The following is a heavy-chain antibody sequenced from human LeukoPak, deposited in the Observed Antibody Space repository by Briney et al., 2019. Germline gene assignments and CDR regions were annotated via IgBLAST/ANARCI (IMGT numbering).Heavy chain of an antibody. J-gene: IGHJ4*02. CDR1: GFTFSSYG. CDR2: VKKDASEK. CDR3: ASRYYDSSGQGY. D-gene: IGHD3-22*01. V-gene: IGHV3-7*01. Sequence: QPGRSLRLSCAASGFTFSSYGMHWVRQAPGKGLEWVASVKKDASEKYYVDSVKGRFTISRDNAKNSLYLQMNSLRAEDTAVYYCASRYYDSSGQGYWGQGTLVTVSS.